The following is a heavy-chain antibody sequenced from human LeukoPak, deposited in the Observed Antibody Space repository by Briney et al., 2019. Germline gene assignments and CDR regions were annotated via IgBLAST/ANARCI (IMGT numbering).Heavy chain of an antibody. CDR2: IRSKVYGGTT. Sequence: GGSLRLSCTGSGFTFGDYAMTWFRQAPGKGLEWVSFIRSKVYGGTTEYAASVKGRFTISRDDSKNIAYLEMNSLKTEDTAVYYCTKWGGPADDYWGQGTLVTVSS. V-gene: IGHV3-49*03. CDR1: GFTFGDYA. J-gene: IGHJ4*02. CDR3: TKWGGPADDY. D-gene: IGHD3-16*01.